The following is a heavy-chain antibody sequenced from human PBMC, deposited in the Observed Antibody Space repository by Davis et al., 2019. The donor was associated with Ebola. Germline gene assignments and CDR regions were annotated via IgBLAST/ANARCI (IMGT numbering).Heavy chain of an antibody. CDR1: GCTFSSYA. Sequence: SVKVSCKASGCTFSSYAISWVRQAPGQGLEWMGRIIPILGIANYAQKFQGRVTITADKSTSTAYMELSSLRSEDTAVYYCARVELWFRELPQYGMDVWGQGTTVTVSS. D-gene: IGHD3-10*01. J-gene: IGHJ6*02. CDR3: ARVELWFRELPQYGMDV. V-gene: IGHV1-69*04. CDR2: IIPILGIA.